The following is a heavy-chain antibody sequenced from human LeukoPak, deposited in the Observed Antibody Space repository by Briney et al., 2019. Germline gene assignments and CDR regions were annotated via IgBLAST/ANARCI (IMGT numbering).Heavy chain of an antibody. J-gene: IGHJ4*02. CDR3: ARVFATGPSFDY. CDR2: ISDDGSHT. Sequence: PGGSLRLSRAASGFTFSSHWMHWVRHTPGKGLEWVSRISDDGSHTHYADSVKGRFTISRDNAKNTLYLQMNSLRAEDTAVYYCARVFATGPSFDYWGQGTLVTVSS. V-gene: IGHV3-74*01. CDR1: GFTFSSHW. D-gene: IGHD3-9*01.